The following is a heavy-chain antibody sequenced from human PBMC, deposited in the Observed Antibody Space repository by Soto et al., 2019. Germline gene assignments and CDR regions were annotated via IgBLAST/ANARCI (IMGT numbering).Heavy chain of an antibody. CDR1: GGSFSGYY. V-gene: IGHV4-34*01. D-gene: IGHD3-3*01. CDR3: ASRQGYDFWSVYYTGIGAFDY. CDR2: INHSGST. J-gene: IGHJ4*02. Sequence: ETLSLTCAVYGGSFSGYYWSWIRQPPGKGLEWIGEINHSGSTNYNPSLKSRVTISVDTSKNQFSLKLSSVTAADTAVYYCASRQGYDFWSVYYTGIGAFDYWGQGTLVTVSS.